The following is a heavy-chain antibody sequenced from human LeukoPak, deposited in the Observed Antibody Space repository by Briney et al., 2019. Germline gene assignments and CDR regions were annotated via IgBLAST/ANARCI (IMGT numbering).Heavy chain of an antibody. CDR2: IRQDASAV. CDR3: ARWIHDSAAWRLDY. CDR1: GFTFSNYY. Sequence: PGGSLRLSCAASGFTFSNYYMSWVRQAPGKGLEWVANIRQDASAVFQVDSLKGRFTVSRDNTKNSLYLQMSSLRVGDTAVYYCARWIHDSAAWRLDYWGRGALVTVSS. D-gene: IGHD3-22*01. V-gene: IGHV3-7*04. J-gene: IGHJ4*02.